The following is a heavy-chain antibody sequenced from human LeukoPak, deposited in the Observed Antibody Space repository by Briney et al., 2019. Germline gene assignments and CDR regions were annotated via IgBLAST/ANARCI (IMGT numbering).Heavy chain of an antibody. D-gene: IGHD3-16*01. Sequence: SVKVSCKASGGTFSSYAISWVRQAPGQGLEWMGGIIPIFGTANYAQKFQGRVTITADESTSTAYMELSSLRSEDTAVYYCARDLGGGYDAFDIWGQGTMVTVSS. CDR2: IIPIFGTA. J-gene: IGHJ3*02. CDR1: GGTFSSYA. V-gene: IGHV1-69*13. CDR3: ARDLGGGYDAFDI.